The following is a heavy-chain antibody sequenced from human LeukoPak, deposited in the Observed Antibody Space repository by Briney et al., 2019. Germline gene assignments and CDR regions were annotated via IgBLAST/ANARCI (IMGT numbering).Heavy chain of an antibody. J-gene: IGHJ4*02. V-gene: IGHV3-7*01. D-gene: IGHD3-10*01. CDR2: IKQDSNEK. Sequence: PGGSLRLSCAASGFTFSSSYMSWVRQAPGKGLEWVANIKQDSNEKHYVDSVKGRFTISRDNAKSSLYLQMNSLRAEDTAVYYCARDPRGSEYSHFDSWGQGTQVTVSS. CDR1: GFTFSSSY. CDR3: ARDPRGSEYSHFDS.